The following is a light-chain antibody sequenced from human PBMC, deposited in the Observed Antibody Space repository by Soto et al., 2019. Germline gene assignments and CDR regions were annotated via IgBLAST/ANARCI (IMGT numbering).Light chain of an antibody. CDR2: EVS. J-gene: IGLJ2*01. Sequence: QSALTQPASVSGSPGQSITISCTGTSSDIGAYNYVSWFQQCPGRAPKLIIYEVSKWPSGVSNRFSASKSGSTASLTISGLQAEDEADYYCSSYTSSSTVIFGGGTKVTVL. CDR1: SSDIGAYNY. V-gene: IGLV2-14*01. CDR3: SSYTSSSTVI.